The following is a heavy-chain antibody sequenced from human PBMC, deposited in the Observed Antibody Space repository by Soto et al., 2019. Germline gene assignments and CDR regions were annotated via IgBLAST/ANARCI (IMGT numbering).Heavy chain of an antibody. Sequence: PSETLSLTCAVYGGSFSGYYWSWIRQPPGKGLEWIGEINHSGSTNYNPSLKSRVTISVDTSKNQFSLKLSSVTAADTAVYYCARGGGYCSSTSCFSSEAYWGQGTLVTVSS. CDR3: ARGGGYCSSTSCFSSEAY. J-gene: IGHJ4*02. V-gene: IGHV4-34*01. D-gene: IGHD2-2*01. CDR2: INHSGST. CDR1: GGSFSGYY.